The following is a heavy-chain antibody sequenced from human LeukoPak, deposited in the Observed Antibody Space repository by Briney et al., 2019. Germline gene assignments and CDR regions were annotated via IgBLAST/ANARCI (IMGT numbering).Heavy chain of an antibody. CDR3: ARVAFAYDILTGSYYYGMDV. D-gene: IGHD3-9*01. CDR2: IKQDGSGK. CDR1: GFTFSSYW. J-gene: IGHJ6*02. V-gene: IGHV3-7*04. Sequence: GGSLRLSCAASGFTFSSYWMSWVRQAPGKGLEWVANIKQDGSGKYYVDSVKGRFTTSRDNAKNSLYLQMNSLRAEDTAVYYCARVAFAYDILTGSYYYGMDVWGQGTTVTVSS.